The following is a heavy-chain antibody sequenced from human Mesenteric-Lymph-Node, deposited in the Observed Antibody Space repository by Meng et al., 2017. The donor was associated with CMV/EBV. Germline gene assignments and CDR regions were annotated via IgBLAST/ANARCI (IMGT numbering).Heavy chain of an antibody. Sequence: GESLKISCAASGFNFSKFEMSWVRQAPQKGLEWLSYISSRGERTYYADSVKGRFTISRDNSKNTLYLQMKSLRAEDTAVYYCAKGRDGMDVWGQGTTVTVSS. V-gene: IGHV3-23*01. CDR2: ISSRGERT. CDR3: AKGRDGMDV. CDR1: GFNFSKFE. J-gene: IGHJ6*02.